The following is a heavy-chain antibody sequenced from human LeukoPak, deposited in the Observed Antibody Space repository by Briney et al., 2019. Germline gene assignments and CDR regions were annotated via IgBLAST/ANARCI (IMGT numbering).Heavy chain of an antibody. Sequence: ASVKVSCKASGYTFTGYYMHWVRQAPGQGLEWMGWIKPNSGGTKYAQKFQGRVAMTRDTSISTAYMELSRLRSDDTAVYYCARGSLGTIIVATMFFDYWGQGTLVTVSS. CDR1: GYTFTGYY. CDR2: IKPNSGGT. V-gene: IGHV1-2*02. J-gene: IGHJ4*02. D-gene: IGHD5-12*01. CDR3: ARGSLGTIIVATMFFDY.